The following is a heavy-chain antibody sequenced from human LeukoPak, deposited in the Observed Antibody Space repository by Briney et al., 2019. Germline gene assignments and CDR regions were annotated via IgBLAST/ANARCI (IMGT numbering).Heavy chain of an antibody. CDR1: GGTFSSYA. J-gene: IGHJ4*02. D-gene: IGHD1-26*01. CDR3: ARGIIVGATPMVY. V-gene: IGHV1-69*05. CDR2: IIPIFGTA. Sequence: ASVKVSCKASGGTFSSYAISWVRQAPGQGLEWMGGIIPIFGTANYAQKFQGRVTMTRNTSISTAYMELSSLRSEDTAVYYCARGIIVGATPMVYWGQGTLVTVSS.